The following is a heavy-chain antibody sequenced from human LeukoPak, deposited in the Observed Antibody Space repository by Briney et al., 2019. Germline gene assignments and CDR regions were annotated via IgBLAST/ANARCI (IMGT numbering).Heavy chain of an antibody. Sequence: SETLSLTCAVYGGSFSGYYWSWIRQPPGKGLEWVGEINHSGSTTYNPSLKSRVTISVDTPKNQFSLKLSSVTAADTAVYYCARLGAYDYVWGSYRHPGRLDYWGQGTLVTVSS. CDR3: ARLGAYDYVWGSYRHPGRLDY. V-gene: IGHV4-34*01. CDR1: GGSFSGYY. D-gene: IGHD3-16*02. J-gene: IGHJ4*02. CDR2: INHSGST.